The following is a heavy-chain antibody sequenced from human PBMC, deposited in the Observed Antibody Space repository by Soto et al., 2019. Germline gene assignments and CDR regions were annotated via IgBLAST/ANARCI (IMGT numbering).Heavy chain of an antibody. J-gene: IGHJ6*02. D-gene: IGHD3-10*01. Sequence: SETLSLTCTVSGGPISSGDYYWSWIRQPPGKGLEWIGYIYYSGGTYYNPSLKSRVSISVDTSKNQFSLKLSSMTAADTAVYYCARDRGSLYYYYGMDVWGQGTTVTVSS. V-gene: IGHV4-30-4*01. CDR1: GGPISSGDYY. CDR3: ARDRGSLYYYYGMDV. CDR2: IYYSGGT.